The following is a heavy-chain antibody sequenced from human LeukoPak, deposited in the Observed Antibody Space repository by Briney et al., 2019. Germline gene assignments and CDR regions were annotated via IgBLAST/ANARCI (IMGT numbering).Heavy chain of an antibody. CDR1: GFTFSSYG. D-gene: IGHD5-12*01. J-gene: IGHJ4*02. V-gene: IGHV3-23*01. CDR2: SAGSGGGGGT. CDR3: AKVPSPTTGYSGYDYYFDY. Sequence: GGSLRLSCVASGFTFSSYGMNWVRQAPGKVLEWVSSSAGSGGGGGTYYADSVKGRFTISRDNSKNTLYLQMNSLRAEDTAVYYCAKVPSPTTGYSGYDYYFDYWGQGTLVTVSS.